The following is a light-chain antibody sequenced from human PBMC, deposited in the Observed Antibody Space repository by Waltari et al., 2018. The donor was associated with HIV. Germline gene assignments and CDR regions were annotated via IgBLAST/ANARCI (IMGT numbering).Light chain of an antibody. Sequence: QSALTQPASVSGSPGQSITISCTGTITNAGSDDIVSWYQQHPGEAPKLIIYEVTKRPSGVSNRFSGSKSGNTASLTISGLQAEDEADYYCCSCPRSGIRYVFGTGTKVTVL. CDR2: EVT. V-gene: IGLV2-23*02. J-gene: IGLJ1*01. CDR1: ITNAGSDDI. CDR3: CSCPRSGIRYV.